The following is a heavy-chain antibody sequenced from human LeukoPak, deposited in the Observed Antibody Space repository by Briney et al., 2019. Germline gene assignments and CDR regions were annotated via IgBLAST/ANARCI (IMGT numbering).Heavy chain of an antibody. Sequence: SETLSLTCTVSGGSISSYYWSWIRQPPGKGLEWIAYIYYSGSTNYNPSLKSRVAISADTSKNNFSLRLSSVTAADTAVYYCARGRYFDWMQIDYWSQGTLVSVSS. CDR2: IYYSGST. CDR3: ARGRYFDWMQIDY. D-gene: IGHD3-9*01. V-gene: IGHV4-59*01. CDR1: GGSISSYY. J-gene: IGHJ4*02.